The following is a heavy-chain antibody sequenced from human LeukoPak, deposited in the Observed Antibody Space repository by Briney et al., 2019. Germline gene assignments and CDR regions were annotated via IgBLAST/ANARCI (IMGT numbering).Heavy chain of an antibody. Sequence: ASVKVSCKASGYTFTSYGIRWVRQAPGQGLEWMGWISAYNGNTNYAQKLQGRVTMTTDTSTSTAYMELRSLRSDDTAVYYCARRIVVVAATSAKNWFDPWGQGTLVTVSS. CDR1: GYTFTSYG. CDR3: ARRIVVVAATSAKNWFDP. CDR2: ISAYNGNT. J-gene: IGHJ5*02. D-gene: IGHD2-15*01. V-gene: IGHV1-18*01.